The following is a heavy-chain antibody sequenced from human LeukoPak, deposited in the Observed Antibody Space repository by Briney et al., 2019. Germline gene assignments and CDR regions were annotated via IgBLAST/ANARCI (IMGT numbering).Heavy chain of an antibody. CDR2: ISGSGGST. V-gene: IGHV3-23*01. CDR3: ASQKRLRNYYYYYYMDV. J-gene: IGHJ6*03. Sequence: PGGSLRLSCAASGFTFSSYAMSWVRQAPGKGLEWVSAISGSGGSTYYADSVKGRFTISRDNSKNTLYLQMNSLRAEDTAVYYCASQKRLRNYYYYYYMDVWGKGTTVTVSS. CDR1: GFTFSSYA. D-gene: IGHD6-25*01.